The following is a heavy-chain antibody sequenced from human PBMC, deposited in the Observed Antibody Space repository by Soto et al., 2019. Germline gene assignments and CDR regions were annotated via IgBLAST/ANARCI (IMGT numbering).Heavy chain of an antibody. CDR1: GFTFSSYS. D-gene: IGHD3-10*01. CDR3: ARVDYYGSGSYYNFSDY. V-gene: IGHV3-21*01. J-gene: IGHJ4*01. Sequence: GGSLRLSCAASGFTFSSYSMNWVRQAPGKGLEWVSSISSSSSYIYYADSVKGRFTISRDNAKNSLYLQMNSLRAEDTAVYYCARVDYYGSGSYYNFSDYWGPGTLVTVSS. CDR2: ISSSSSYI.